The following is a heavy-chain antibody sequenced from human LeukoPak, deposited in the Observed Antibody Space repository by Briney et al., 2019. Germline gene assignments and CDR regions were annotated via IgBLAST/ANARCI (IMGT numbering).Heavy chain of an antibody. Sequence: SGPTLVKPTQTLTLTCTSSGFSLTTSGVGVGWIRRPPGKALEWLAVIYWDDDKRYSPSVENRLTITKDTSKNQVVLTMTNMEPVDTATYYCAHRLVGFTGSYYQSYFDFWGQGTLVTVSS. J-gene: IGHJ4*02. CDR1: GFSLTTSGVG. V-gene: IGHV2-5*02. D-gene: IGHD1-26*01. CDR3: AHRLVGFTGSYYQSYFDF. CDR2: IYWDDDK.